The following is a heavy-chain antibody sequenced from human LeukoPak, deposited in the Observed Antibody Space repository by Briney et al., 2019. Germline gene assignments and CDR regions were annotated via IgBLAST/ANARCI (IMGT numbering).Heavy chain of an antibody. Sequence: ASVRVSCKPSGYTFTTYGISWVRQAPGQGLEWMGWISAYNGNTDYAQKFQGRVTMTTDTSTSTAYMELSSLRSEDTAVYYCARMVRGDYYYGMDVWGKGTTVTVSS. CDR3: ARMVRGDYYYGMDV. J-gene: IGHJ6*04. CDR2: ISAYNGNT. D-gene: IGHD3-10*01. V-gene: IGHV1-18*04. CDR1: GYTFTTYG.